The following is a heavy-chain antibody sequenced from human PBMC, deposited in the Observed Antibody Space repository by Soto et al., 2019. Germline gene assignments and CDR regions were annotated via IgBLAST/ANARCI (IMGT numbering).Heavy chain of an antibody. V-gene: IGHV4-4*02. CDR1: GGSISSSNW. Sequence: QVQLQESGPGLVKPSGTLSLTCAVSGGSISSSNWWSWVRQPPGKGLEWFGEIYHSGSTNYNPSLKRRVTISVDKSKNQFSLKLSSVTAADTAVYYCARGPEVRHIVVVTALYFDYWGQGTLVTVSS. J-gene: IGHJ4*02. CDR3: ARGPEVRHIVVVTALYFDY. D-gene: IGHD2-21*02. CDR2: IYHSGST.